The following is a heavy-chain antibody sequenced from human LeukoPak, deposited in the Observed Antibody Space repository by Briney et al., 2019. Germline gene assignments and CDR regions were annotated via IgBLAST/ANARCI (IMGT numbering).Heavy chain of an antibody. CDR2: VYYTGNT. V-gene: IGHV4-39*01. CDR3: ARHMSRYKSGSGTYPLDY. Sequence: PSETLSLICTVSGGSISSGSYYWGWIRQPPGKGLEWVGTVYYTGNTYYNPSLKSRLSISVDTSKNQFSLELTSVTAADTAVYYCARHMSRYKSGSGTYPLDYWGRGTLVTVSS. D-gene: IGHD3-10*01. CDR1: GGSISSGSYY. J-gene: IGHJ4*02.